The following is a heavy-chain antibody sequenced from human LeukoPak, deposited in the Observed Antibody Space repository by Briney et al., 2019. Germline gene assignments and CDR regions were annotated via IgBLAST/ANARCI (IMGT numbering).Heavy chain of an antibody. CDR2: MYTSGST. D-gene: IGHD7-27*01. CDR3: AAERELLTGDLNWFDP. CDR1: GVSISSYY. Sequence: SETLSLTCTISGVSISSYYWSWVRQPAGKGLEWIGRMYTSGSTNYNPSLKSRVTMSVDTSKNQFSLKLRSVTAADTAVYYCAAERELLTGDLNWFDPWGQGTLVTVSS. J-gene: IGHJ5*02. V-gene: IGHV4-4*07.